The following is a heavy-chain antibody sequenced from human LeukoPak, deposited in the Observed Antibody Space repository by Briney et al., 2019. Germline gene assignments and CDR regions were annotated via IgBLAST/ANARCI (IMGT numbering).Heavy chain of an antibody. V-gene: IGHV1-8*01. D-gene: IGHD6-13*01. CDR3: ARGLGDYSSSWFPVSAY. J-gene: IGHJ4*02. CDR2: MNPNSGNT. CDR1: GYTFTTYD. Sequence: ASVKVSCKASGYTFTTYDISWVRQATGQGLEWMGWMNPNSGNTGYAQKFQGRVTMTRNTSISTAYMELSSLRSGDTAVYYCARGLGDYSSSWFPVSAYWGQGTLVTVSS.